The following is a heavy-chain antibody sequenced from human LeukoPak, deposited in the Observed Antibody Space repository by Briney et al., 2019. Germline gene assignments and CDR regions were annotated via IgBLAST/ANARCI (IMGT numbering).Heavy chain of an antibody. Sequence: SETLSLTCTVSGGSISSSSYYWGWIRQPPGKGLEWIGSIYYSGSTYYNPSLKSRVTISVDTSKNQFSLKLSSVTAADTAVYYCARQFLGHCSSTSCPNWFDPWGQGTLVTVSS. CDR2: IYYSGST. CDR3: ARQFLGHCSSTSCPNWFDP. D-gene: IGHD2-2*01. CDR1: GGSISSSSYY. J-gene: IGHJ5*02. V-gene: IGHV4-39*01.